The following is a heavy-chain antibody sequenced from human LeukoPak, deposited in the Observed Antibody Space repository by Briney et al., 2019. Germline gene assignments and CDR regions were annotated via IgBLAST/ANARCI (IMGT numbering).Heavy chain of an antibody. CDR3: TRPQSDYYDSSGYPY. J-gene: IGHJ4*02. Sequence: GGSLKLSCAASGFTFSGSAMHWVRQASGKGLESVGRIRSKANSYATAYAASVKGRFTISRDDSKNTAYLQMNSLKTEDTAVYYCTRPQSDYYDSSGYPYWGQGTLVTVSS. V-gene: IGHV3-73*01. CDR2: IRSKANSYAT. D-gene: IGHD3-22*01. CDR1: GFTFSGSA.